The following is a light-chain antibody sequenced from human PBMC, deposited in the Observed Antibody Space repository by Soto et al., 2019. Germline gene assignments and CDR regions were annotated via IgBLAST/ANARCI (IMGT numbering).Light chain of an antibody. J-gene: IGKJ1*01. Sequence: EIVLTQSPGTLSLSPGERATLSCRASQSLSSSQLAWYQQRPGRAPKLLIYGASTRATGIPDRVSGSGSGTDFSITSTRLEPEDFAVYYCQQYLKSPQTFGQGTKVVIK. CDR1: QSLSSSQ. CDR2: GAS. V-gene: IGKV3-20*01. CDR3: QQYLKSPQT.